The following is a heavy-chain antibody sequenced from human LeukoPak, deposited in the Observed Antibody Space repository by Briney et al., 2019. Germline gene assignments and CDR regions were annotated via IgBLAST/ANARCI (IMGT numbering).Heavy chain of an antibody. Sequence: PGGSLRLSCAASGFTFSSYGMHWVRQAPGKGLEWVAVIWYDGSNKYYADSVKGRFTISRDNSKNTLYLQMNSLRAEDTAVYYCVREAYKNYFDYWGQGTLVTVSS. V-gene: IGHV3-33*01. CDR3: VREAYKNYFDY. J-gene: IGHJ4*02. D-gene: IGHD5-24*01. CDR2: IWYDGSNK. CDR1: GFTFSSYG.